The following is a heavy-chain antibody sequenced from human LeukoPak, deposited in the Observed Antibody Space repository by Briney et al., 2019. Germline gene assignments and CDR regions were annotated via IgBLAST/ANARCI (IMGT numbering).Heavy chain of an antibody. J-gene: IGHJ6*02. Sequence: ASVKVSCKASGGTFSSYAISWVRQAPGQGLEWMGRIIPILGIANYAQKFQGRVTITAGKSTSTAYMELSSLRSEDTAVYYCARDMVRVGGSYSPLVWDAINGMDVWGQGTTVTVSS. CDR1: GGTFSSYA. CDR3: ARDMVRVGGSYSPLVWDAINGMDV. D-gene: IGHD1-26*01. CDR2: IIPILGIA. V-gene: IGHV1-69*04.